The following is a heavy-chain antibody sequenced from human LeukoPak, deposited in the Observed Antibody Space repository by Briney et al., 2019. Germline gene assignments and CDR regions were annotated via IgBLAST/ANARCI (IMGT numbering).Heavy chain of an antibody. Sequence: SETLSLTCTVSGGSISSSSYHWGWIRQPPGKALEWIGSFYYTGNTYWNPSLKSRVTISVDTSRNQLSLKLSSVTAADTAVYYCARDLGRGSYYYYYGMDVWGQGTTVTVSS. CDR3: ARDLGRGSYYYYYGMDV. CDR2: FYYTGNT. J-gene: IGHJ6*02. V-gene: IGHV4-39*07. CDR1: GGSISSSSYH. D-gene: IGHD3-16*01.